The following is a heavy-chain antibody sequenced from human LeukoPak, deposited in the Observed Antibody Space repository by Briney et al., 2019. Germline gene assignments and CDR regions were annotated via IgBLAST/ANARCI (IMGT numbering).Heavy chain of an antibody. CDR3: ARDSVDYGDPYFYY. CDR2: IIPILGIA. D-gene: IGHD4-17*01. J-gene: IGHJ4*02. Sequence: VASVKVSCKASGGTFSSYAISWVRPAPGQGLEWMGRIIPILGIANYAQKFQGRVTITADKSTSTAYMELSSLRPEDTAVYYCARDSVDYGDPYFYYWGQGTLVTVSS. V-gene: IGHV1-69*04. CDR1: GGTFSSYA.